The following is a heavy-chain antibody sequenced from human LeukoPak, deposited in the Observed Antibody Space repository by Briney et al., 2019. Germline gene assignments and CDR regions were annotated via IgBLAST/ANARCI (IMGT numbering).Heavy chain of an antibody. V-gene: IGHV3-15*01. CDR1: GFTFSNAW. D-gene: IGHD1-26*01. J-gene: IGHJ4*02. CDR2: IKSKTDGGTT. Sequence: GGSLRLSCAASGFTFSNAWMRWVRQAPGKGLESIGHIKSKTDGGTTDYAAPVKGRFTISRDDSKSTVYLQMNSLKTEDTAVYYCTTDGVGVEGATYDNWGQGTLVSVSS. CDR3: TTDGVGVEGATYDN.